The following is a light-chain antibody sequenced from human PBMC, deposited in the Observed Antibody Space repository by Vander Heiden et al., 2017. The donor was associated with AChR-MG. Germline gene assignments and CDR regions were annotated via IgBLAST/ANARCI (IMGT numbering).Light chain of an antibody. V-gene: IGLV1-44*01. J-gene: IGLJ2*01. CDR1: SSKIGSNT. Sequence: SVLPQPPSASGTPGQRVIISCPGSSSKIGSNTVNGDPQRPDRFSGSKSGTTAALAISGLQSEDEADYYCASWDDSLNGNVVFGGGTKLTVL. CDR3: ASWDDSLNGNVV.